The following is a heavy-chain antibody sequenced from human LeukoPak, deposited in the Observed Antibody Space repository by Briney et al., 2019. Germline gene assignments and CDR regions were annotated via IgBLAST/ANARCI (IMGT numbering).Heavy chain of an antibody. D-gene: IGHD1-14*01. CDR2: ISSSSSYT. CDR3: ATAEDLSDP. J-gene: IGHJ5*02. CDR1: GFTFSDYY. Sequence: AGGSLRLSCAASGFTFSDYYMSWIRRAPGKGLEGVSYISSSSSYTNYADSVKGRFTISRDNAKNSLYLQMNSLRAEDMAVYYCATAEDLSDPWGQGTLVTVSS. V-gene: IGHV3-11*06.